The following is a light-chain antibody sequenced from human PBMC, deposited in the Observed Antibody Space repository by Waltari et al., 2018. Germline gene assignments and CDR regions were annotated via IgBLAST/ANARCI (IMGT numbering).Light chain of an antibody. Sequence: ELVLTQSPGTLSLSQGERAPLSCRASQCDMKALAWYQQRPGQAPRLLLYAASTRATGIPDRFSGSGSGTDFSLTISRLEPEDFAVYYCQNHERLPAKFGQGTKVEIK. J-gene: IGKJ1*01. CDR3: QNHERLPAK. CDR2: AAS. V-gene: IGKV3-20*01. CDR1: QCDMKA.